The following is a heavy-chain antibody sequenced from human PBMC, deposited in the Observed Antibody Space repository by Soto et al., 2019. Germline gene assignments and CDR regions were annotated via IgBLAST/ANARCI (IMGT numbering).Heavy chain of an antibody. J-gene: IGHJ3*02. D-gene: IGHD3-22*01. Sequence: ASVKVSCKASGYTFTSYYMHWVRQAPGQGLEWMGIINPSGGSTSYAQKFQGRVTMTRDTSTSTVYMELSSLRSEDTAVYYCARAYYYYDSSGYYGGAFDIWGQGTMVTVSS. CDR3: ARAYYYYDSSGYYGGAFDI. V-gene: IGHV1-46*03. CDR2: INPSGGST. CDR1: GYTFTSYY.